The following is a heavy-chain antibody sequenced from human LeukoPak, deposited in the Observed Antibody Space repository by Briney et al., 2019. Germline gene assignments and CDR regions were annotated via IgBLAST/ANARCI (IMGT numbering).Heavy chain of an antibody. CDR2: IYYSGST. CDR3: ARAQAGYSSSWSYYYYYMDV. J-gene: IGHJ6*03. CDR1: GGSISSSSYY. V-gene: IGHV4-39*02. Sequence: SETLSLTCTVSGGSISSSSYYWGWIRQPPGKGLEWIGSIYYSGSTYYNPSLKSRVTISVDTSKNHFSLKLSSVTAADTAVYYCARAQAGYSSSWSYYYYYMDVWGKGTTVTVSS. D-gene: IGHD6-13*01.